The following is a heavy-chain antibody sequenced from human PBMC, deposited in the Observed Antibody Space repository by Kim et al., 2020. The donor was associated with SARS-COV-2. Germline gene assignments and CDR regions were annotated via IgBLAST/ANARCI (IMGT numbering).Heavy chain of an antibody. D-gene: IGHD6-13*01. CDR3: ASREYSSRFARRNYDYGMGG. CDR2: ISYDGSNR. V-gene: IGHV3-30*01. CDR1: GFTFGTYA. Sequence: GGSLRLSCVGSGFTFGTYAMHWVRQAPGKGLEWVAVISYDGSNRYYADSVEGRLTISRDNSRNTLYLQMNSLRPEDTAIYYCASREYSSRFARRNYDYGMGGWGPGTTVTVSS. J-gene: IGHJ6*02.